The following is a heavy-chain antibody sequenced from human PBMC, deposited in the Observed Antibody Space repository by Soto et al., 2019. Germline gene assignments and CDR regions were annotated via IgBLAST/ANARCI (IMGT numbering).Heavy chain of an antibody. CDR3: ARGGGNFDQ. V-gene: IGHV3-7*04. D-gene: IGHD3-16*01. Sequence: DVQLVESGGGIVQPGGSLRLTCAASGFSLRGYWMSWVRQAPGRGLEWVANVKQDGSEKNYVDSVEGRFTISRDNPKNPRVLQRGRLRAEGTAAYYCARGGGNFDQWGRGTLVTVSS. CDR1: GFSLRGYW. J-gene: IGHJ4*02. CDR2: VKQDGSEK.